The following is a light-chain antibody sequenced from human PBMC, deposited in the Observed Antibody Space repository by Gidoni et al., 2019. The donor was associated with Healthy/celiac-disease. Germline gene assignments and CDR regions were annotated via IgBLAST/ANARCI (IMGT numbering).Light chain of an antibody. Sequence: DIQMTQSPSSLSASGGDRVTITCRASQSISSYLNCYQQKPGKAPKLLIYAASSLQSGVPSMFSGSGSGTDFTLTISSLQPEDFATYYCQQSYSTPLTFGGGTKVEIK. CDR2: AAS. J-gene: IGKJ4*01. V-gene: IGKV1-39*01. CDR3: QQSYSTPLT. CDR1: QSISSY.